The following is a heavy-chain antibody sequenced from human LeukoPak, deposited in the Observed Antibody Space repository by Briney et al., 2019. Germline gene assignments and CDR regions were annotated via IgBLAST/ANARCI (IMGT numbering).Heavy chain of an antibody. CDR2: IYWDDLK. D-gene: IGHD3-9*01. J-gene: IGHJ4*02. CDR1: GFSLRTSGGG. Sequence: SGPTLVHTTPALTLTCNLSGFSLRTSGGGKEGWIRQPPGKALEWLAIIYWDDLKRYNPSLNSRLAITKDTSKNQVVLTMTNMDPADTATYYCALSYDIFDYVDYWGQGSRVTVSS. CDR3: ALSYDIFDYVDY. V-gene: IGHV2-5*02.